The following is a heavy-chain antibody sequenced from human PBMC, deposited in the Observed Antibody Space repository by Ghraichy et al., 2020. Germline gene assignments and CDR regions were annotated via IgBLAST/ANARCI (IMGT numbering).Heavy chain of an antibody. CDR1: GFTFDDYA. D-gene: IGHD4/OR15-4a*01. V-gene: IGHV3-9*01. J-gene: IGHJ6*02. Sequence: SLNISCAASGFTFDDYAILWVRQAPGKGLEWVSGVSWNSATIAYADSVKGRFTISRDNAKNSVYLQMNSLRPEDTALYYCARDMALTGTLDYYYGMDVWGQGTTVTVSS. CDR3: ARDMALTGTLDYYYGMDV. CDR2: VSWNSATI.